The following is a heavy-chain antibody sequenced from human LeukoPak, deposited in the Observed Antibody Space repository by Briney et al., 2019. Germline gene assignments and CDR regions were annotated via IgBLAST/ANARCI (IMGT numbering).Heavy chain of an antibody. V-gene: IGHV3-23*01. CDR1: GFAFSTYG. CDR3: AKEWYYDTLTGNFDH. Sequence: GLSLRLSCASSGFAFSTYGMSWVRQAPGKGLEWVSAISVNGGSTYFADSVKGRFTVSRDNSKSRLFRQMNSLRAEDTAVYYCAKEWYYDTLTGNFDHWGQGTLVTVSS. D-gene: IGHD3-9*01. J-gene: IGHJ4*02. CDR2: ISVNGGST.